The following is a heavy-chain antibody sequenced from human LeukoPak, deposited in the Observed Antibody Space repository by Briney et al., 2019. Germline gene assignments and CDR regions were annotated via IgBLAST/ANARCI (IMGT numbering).Heavy chain of an antibody. CDR1: GFTFSSSA. CDR2: ISASGRNT. J-gene: IGHJ6*03. V-gene: IGHV3-23*01. Sequence: PGGSLRLSCAASGFTFSSSAMSWVRQAPGKGLEWVSVISASGRNTYYSESAKGQFTISRDNSKNTLYLQMSSLRAEDTAVYYCVRRGSNYPYYMDVWGKGTTVTVSS. CDR3: VRRGSNYPYYMDV.